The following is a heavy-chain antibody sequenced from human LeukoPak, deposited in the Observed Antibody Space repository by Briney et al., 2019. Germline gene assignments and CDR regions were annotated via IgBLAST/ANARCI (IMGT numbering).Heavy chain of an antibody. CDR3: AILTAVPSYCSGGRCYSRWFDP. V-gene: IGHV4-4*09. Sequence: PSETLSLTCTVSGGSISSYYWSWLRHPPGKGLEWVGYIYTSGSTNYNPSLKSRVPISVDTSKNQFSLKLSSVTAADTAVYYCAILTAVPSYCSGGRCYSRWFDPWGKGTLVTVSS. CDR2: IYTSGST. D-gene: IGHD2-15*01. J-gene: IGHJ5*02. CDR1: GGSISSYY.